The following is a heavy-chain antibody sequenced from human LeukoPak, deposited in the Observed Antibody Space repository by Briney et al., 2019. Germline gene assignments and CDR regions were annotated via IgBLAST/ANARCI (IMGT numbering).Heavy chain of an antibody. CDR1: GFTFSSYG. Sequence: GGSLRLSCAASGFTFSSYGMHWVRQAPGKGLEWVAFIRYDGSNKYYADSVKGRFTISRDNSKNTLYLQMNSLRAEDTAVYYCAKDLTTVTIPSYMDVWGKGTTVTISS. D-gene: IGHD4-17*01. J-gene: IGHJ6*03. CDR2: IRYDGSNK. V-gene: IGHV3-30*02. CDR3: AKDLTTVTIPSYMDV.